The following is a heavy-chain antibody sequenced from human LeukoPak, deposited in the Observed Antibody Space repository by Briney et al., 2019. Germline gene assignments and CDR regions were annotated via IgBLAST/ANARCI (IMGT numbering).Heavy chain of an antibody. V-gene: IGHV1-18*01. J-gene: IGHJ4*02. CDR2: ISTSYNGNT. D-gene: IGHD3-22*01. CDR1: GYTFTSYG. CDR3: ARSADNYYYDSSGYYSLDY. Sequence: ASVKVSCKASGYTFTSYGINWVRQAPGQGLEWMGWISTSYNGNTNYAQKLQGRVTMTTDTSTSTAYMELSSLRSEDTAVYYCARSADNYYYDSSGYYSLDYWGQGTLVTVSS.